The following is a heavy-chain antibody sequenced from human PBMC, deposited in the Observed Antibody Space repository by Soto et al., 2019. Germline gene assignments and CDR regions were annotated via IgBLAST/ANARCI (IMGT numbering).Heavy chain of an antibody. V-gene: IGHV1-18*01. CDR2: ISAYNGNT. CDR3: ARCSLVVVPAPGFDP. D-gene: IGHD2-2*01. CDR1: GYTFTSYG. Sequence: ASVTVSCKTSGYTFTSYGISWVRQAPGQGLEWMGWISAYNGNTNYAQKLQGRVTMTTDTSTSTAYMELRSLRSDDTALYYCARCSLVVVPAPGFDPWGRGTLVTVSS. J-gene: IGHJ5*02.